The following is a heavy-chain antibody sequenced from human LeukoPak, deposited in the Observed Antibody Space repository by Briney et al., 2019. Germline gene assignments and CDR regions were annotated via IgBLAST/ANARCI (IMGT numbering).Heavy chain of an antibody. Sequence: PGGSLRLSCAASGFTFSSYEMNWVRQAPGKGLEWVSYISSSGSTIYYADSVKGRFTISRDNAKNSLYLQMNSLRAEDTAVYYCARAPRGYDAFDIWGQGTMVTVSS. CDR1: GFTFSSYE. D-gene: IGHD5-12*01. V-gene: IGHV3-48*03. CDR2: ISSSGSTI. J-gene: IGHJ3*02. CDR3: ARAPRGYDAFDI.